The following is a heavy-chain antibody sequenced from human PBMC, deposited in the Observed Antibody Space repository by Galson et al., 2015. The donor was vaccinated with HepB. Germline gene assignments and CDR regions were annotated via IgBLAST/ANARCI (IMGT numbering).Heavy chain of an antibody. V-gene: IGHV3-66*02. CDR1: GFTVRTNS. D-gene: IGHD1-26*01. CDR3: ATERSTSGSYYFDN. J-gene: IGHJ4*02. CDR2: FYSGGST. Sequence: SLRLSCAASGFTVRTNSMSWVRQAPGKGLEWVSVFYSGGSTYYADSVKGRFTISRVDSKNTLYLHMNSQRPEDTAVYYCATERSTSGSYYFDNWGQGTLVTVSS.